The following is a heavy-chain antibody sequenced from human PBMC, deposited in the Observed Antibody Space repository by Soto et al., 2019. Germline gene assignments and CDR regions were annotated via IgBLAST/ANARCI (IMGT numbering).Heavy chain of an antibody. Sequence: SETLSLTCTVSGDTITSFSWNWIRQSAGKGLEWIGRISTTGNTHYNPSLESRVTMSLDTSKNQFSLKLTSVTAADTAVYYCEGESGENWSYEAYWGQGTMVTVSS. CDR2: ISTTGNT. D-gene: IGHD1-7*01. V-gene: IGHV4-4*07. CDR1: GDTITSFS. J-gene: IGHJ4*02. CDR3: EGESGENWSYEAY.